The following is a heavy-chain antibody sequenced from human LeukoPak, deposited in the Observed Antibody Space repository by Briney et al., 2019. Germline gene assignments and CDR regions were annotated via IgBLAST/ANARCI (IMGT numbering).Heavy chain of an antibody. CDR3: ARGVEPLAANTLAY. CDR2: LYSDGNT. V-gene: IGHV3-53*01. Sequence: PGGSLRLFCAASGFTVITNDMTWVRQAPGKGLEWVSVLYSDGNTKYADSVQGRFTISRDNSKNTLYLEMSSLSPDDTAVYYCARGVEPLAANTLAYWGQGTLVTVSS. CDR1: GFTVITND. J-gene: IGHJ4*02. D-gene: IGHD1-14*01.